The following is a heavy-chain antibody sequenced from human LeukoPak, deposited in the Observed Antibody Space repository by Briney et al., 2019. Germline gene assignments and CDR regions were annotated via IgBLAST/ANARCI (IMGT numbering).Heavy chain of an antibody. CDR3: AKEGPGVPGALHYMDV. CDR2: INPDSGGT. Sequence: ASVKVPCKASGYTFTGYYMHWVRQAPGQGLEWMGWINPDSGGTNYAQKFQGRVTMTRDTSISTAYMELSRLRSDDTAVYYCAKEGPGVPGALHYMDVWGKGTTVTISS. D-gene: IGHD3-10*01. J-gene: IGHJ6*03. CDR1: GYTFTGYY. V-gene: IGHV1-2*02.